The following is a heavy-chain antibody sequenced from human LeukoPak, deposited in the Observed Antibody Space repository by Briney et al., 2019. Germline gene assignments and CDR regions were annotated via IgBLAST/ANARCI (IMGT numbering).Heavy chain of an antibody. V-gene: IGHV1-69*04. CDR3: AREDIEYYYDSSDAFDI. Sequence: GASVKVSCKASGGTFSSYAISWVRQAPGQGLEWMGRIIPILGIANYAQKFQGRVTITADKSTSTAYMELSSLRSEDTAVYYCAREDIEYYYDSSDAFDIWGQGTMVTVSS. J-gene: IGHJ3*02. CDR1: GGTFSSYA. D-gene: IGHD3-22*01. CDR2: IIPILGIA.